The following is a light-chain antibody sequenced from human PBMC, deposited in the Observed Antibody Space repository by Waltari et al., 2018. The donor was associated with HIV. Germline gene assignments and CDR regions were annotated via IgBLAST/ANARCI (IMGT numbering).Light chain of an antibody. V-gene: IGLV2-14*01. Sequence: QSALTQPASVSGSPGQSITISCTGTSSDVGGYNYVSWYQQHPGKAPELMIYEVSNRHSGVSNRFSGSKSGNTASLTISGLQAEDEADYYCSSYTSSSTLVFGTGTKVTVL. CDR1: SSDVGGYNY. CDR2: EVS. CDR3: SSYTSSSTLV. J-gene: IGLJ1*01.